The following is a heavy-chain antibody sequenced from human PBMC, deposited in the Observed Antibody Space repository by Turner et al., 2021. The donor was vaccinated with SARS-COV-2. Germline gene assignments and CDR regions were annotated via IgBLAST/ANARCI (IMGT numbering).Heavy chain of an antibody. CDR3: ARERRGYYAEY. Sequence: QVHLVESGGGVVQPGGSLRLACAASGFSFSNYAMHWVRQGPGKGLEWVAIISDDRRNKYYADSVKGRFTISRDDSKSTLYLQMNSLRPEDTAIYYCARERRGYYAEYWGQGTLVTVSS. D-gene: IGHD3-3*01. CDR2: ISDDRRNK. V-gene: IGHV3-30*04. J-gene: IGHJ4*02. CDR1: GFSFSNYA.